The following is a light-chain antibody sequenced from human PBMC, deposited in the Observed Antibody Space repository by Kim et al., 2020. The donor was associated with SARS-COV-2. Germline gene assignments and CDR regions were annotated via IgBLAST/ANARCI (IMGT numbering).Light chain of an antibody. Sequence: GKTVSITCQGDSLRSYYASWYQQKPGQAPVLVIYGKNNRPSGIPDRFSGSSSGNTASLTITGAQAEDEADYYCNSRDSSGNHAVVFGGGTQLTVL. CDR3: NSRDSSGNHAVV. CDR2: GKN. J-gene: IGLJ2*01. CDR1: SLRSYY. V-gene: IGLV3-19*01.